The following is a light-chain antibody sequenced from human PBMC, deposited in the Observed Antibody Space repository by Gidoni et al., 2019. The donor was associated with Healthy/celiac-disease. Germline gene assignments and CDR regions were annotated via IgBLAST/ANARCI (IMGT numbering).Light chain of an antibody. CDR1: SSDVCGYNY. J-gene: IGLJ2*01. Sequence: QSALTQPPSASGSPGQSVTISCTGTSSDVCGYNYVSWYQQHPGKAPKLMIYEVSKRPSGVPDRFFGSKSGNTASLTVSGLQAEDAADYYCSSYAGSNNLVFGGGTKLTVL. CDR2: EVS. V-gene: IGLV2-8*01. CDR3: SSYAGSNNLV.